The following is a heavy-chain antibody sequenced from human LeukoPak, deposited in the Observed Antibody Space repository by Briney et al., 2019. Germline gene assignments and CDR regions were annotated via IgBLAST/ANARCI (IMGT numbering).Heavy chain of an antibody. Sequence: GGSLRLSCAASGFTFSSYWMSWVRQAPGKGLEWVANIKQDGAEKYYVDSVKGRFTISRDNAKSSLYLQMNSLRAEDTAVYYCASPYCSSTSCSTLHDFWGQGTLVTVSS. D-gene: IGHD2-2*01. CDR2: IKQDGAEK. V-gene: IGHV3-7*01. CDR1: GFTFSSYW. J-gene: IGHJ4*02. CDR3: ASPYCSSTSCSTLHDF.